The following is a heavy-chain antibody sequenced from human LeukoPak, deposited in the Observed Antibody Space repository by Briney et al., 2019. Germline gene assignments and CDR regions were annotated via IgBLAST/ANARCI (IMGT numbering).Heavy chain of an antibody. CDR1: GFSSSNYA. CDR3: SKTEGSGSYYGIDY. Sequence: RSLTLSSAAAGFSSSNYAMSWVSHAEGRGIEWVSGISGGSTYYADSVKGRFTISRDNYKDTLYLQMNTLRAEDTAVYYCSKTEGSGSYYGIDYWGQGTLVTVSS. V-gene: IGHV3-23*01. D-gene: IGHD1-26*01. CDR2: ISGGST. J-gene: IGHJ4*02.